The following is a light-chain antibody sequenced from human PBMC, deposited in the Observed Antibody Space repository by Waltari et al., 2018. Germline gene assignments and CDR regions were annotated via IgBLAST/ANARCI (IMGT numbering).Light chain of an antibody. V-gene: IGLV2-8*01. CDR3: SSYAGSNNLM. CDR1: SSDVGNYNY. J-gene: IGLJ3*02. CDR2: EVT. Sequence: QSALTQPPSASGSPGQSVTISCTGSSSDVGNYNYVSWYQQHPGKAPNPMIYEVTKRPSGVPDRFSGSKSGNTASLTVSGLQAEDEADYYCSSYAGSNNLMFGGGTKVTVL.